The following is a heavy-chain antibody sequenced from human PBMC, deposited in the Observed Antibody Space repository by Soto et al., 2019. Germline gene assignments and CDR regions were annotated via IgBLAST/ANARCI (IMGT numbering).Heavy chain of an antibody. V-gene: IGHV3-30*18. CDR2: ISYDGSNK. CDR3: AKDSFPGQGYTPFGY. J-gene: IGHJ4*02. CDR1: GFTFSSYG. D-gene: IGHD6-13*01. Sequence: PGGSLRLSCASSGFTFSSYGMHWVRQAPGKGLEWVAVISYDGSNKYYADSVKGRFTISRDNSKNTLYLQMNSLRAEDTAVYYCAKDSFPGQGYTPFGYWGQGTLVTVSS.